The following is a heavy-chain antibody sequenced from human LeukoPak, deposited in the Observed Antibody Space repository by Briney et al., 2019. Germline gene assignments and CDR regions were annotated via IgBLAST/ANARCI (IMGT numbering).Heavy chain of an antibody. D-gene: IGHD6-13*01. CDR3: TLTGDSSSWYDDY. J-gene: IGHJ4*02. CDR1: GYTFTSYD. Sequence: ASVKVSCKASGYTFTSYDINWVRQATGQGLEWMGWMNPNSGNTGYAQKFQGRVTITRNTSISTAYMELSSLRSEDTAVYYCTLTGDSSSWYDDYWGQGTLVTVSS. CDR2: MNPNSGNT. V-gene: IGHV1-8*01.